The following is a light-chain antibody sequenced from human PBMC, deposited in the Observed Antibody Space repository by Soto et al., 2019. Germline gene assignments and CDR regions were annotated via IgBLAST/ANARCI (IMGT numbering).Light chain of an antibody. CDR2: GGS. CDR3: QQWGATRDS. J-gene: IGKJ2*03. Sequence: DIVLTQSPGTLSLSPGERATLSCRASQSISSNSLAWYQQKPGQVPRLLSHGGSTRATGIPDRFSGSGSGTDFTPTISRLEPEDFAVYYCQQWGATRDSFGQGTNREIK. V-gene: IGKV3-20*01. CDR1: QSISSNS.